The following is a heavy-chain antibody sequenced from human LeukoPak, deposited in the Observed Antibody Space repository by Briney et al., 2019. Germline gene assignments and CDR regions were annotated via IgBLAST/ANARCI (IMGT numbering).Heavy chain of an antibody. CDR2: INPNSGGT. J-gene: IGHJ4*02. CDR1: GYTFTGYY. V-gene: IGHV1-2*02. D-gene: IGHD3-22*01. Sequence: ASVKVSCKASGYTFTGYYMHWVRQAPGQGLEWMGWINPNSGGTNYAQKFQGRVTMTRDTSTSTAYMELSRLRSDDTAVYYCARGATYYYDSSGYSTQGDFDYWGQGTLVTVSS. CDR3: ARGATYYYDSSGYSTQGDFDY.